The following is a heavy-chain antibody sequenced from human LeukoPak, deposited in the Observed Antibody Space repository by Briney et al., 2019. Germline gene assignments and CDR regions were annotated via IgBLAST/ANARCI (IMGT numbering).Heavy chain of an antibody. CDR3: ATGSQYYYDSSGYYNAFDI. CDR1: GYTLTELS. Sequence: GASVKVSCKVSGYTLTELSMHWVRQAPGKGLEWMGGFDPEDGETIYAQKFQGRVTMTEDTSTDTAYMELGSLRSEDTAVYCCATGSQYYYDSSGYYNAFDIWGQGTMVTVSS. D-gene: IGHD3-22*01. CDR2: FDPEDGET. J-gene: IGHJ3*02. V-gene: IGHV1-24*01.